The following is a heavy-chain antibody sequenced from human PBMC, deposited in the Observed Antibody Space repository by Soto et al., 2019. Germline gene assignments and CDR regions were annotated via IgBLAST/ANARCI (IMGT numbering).Heavy chain of an antibody. Sequence: PGAPLKISCEGSGYSFTSYSISCVRQMHGKVLEWMGGIDPSDSYTNYSPSFQVNVTISADNSISTAYLQWRSLKASDTAMYYSARTLMVCASDYYYGMEILDQETTVAASS. V-gene: IGHV5-10-1*01. CDR3: ARTLMVCASDYYYGMEI. D-gene: IGHD2-8*01. J-gene: IGHJ6*01. CDR1: GYSFTSYS. CDR2: IDPSDSYT.